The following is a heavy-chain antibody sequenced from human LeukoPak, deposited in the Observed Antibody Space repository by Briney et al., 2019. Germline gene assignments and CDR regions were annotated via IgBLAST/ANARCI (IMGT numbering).Heavy chain of an antibody. D-gene: IGHD3-22*01. CDR3: ARDRAGHYYDSSGYYYPYWYFDL. V-gene: IGHV1-18*01. J-gene: IGHJ2*01. CDR1: GYTFTSYG. Sequence: GASVKVSCKASGYTFTSYGISWVRQAPGQGLEGMGWISAYNGNTNYAQKLQGRVTMTTDTSTSTAYMELRSLRSDDTAVYYCARDRAGHYYDSSGYYYPYWYFDLWGRGTLVTVSS. CDR2: ISAYNGNT.